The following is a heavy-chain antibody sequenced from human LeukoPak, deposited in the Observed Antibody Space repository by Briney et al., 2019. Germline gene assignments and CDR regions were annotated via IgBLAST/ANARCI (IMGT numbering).Heavy chain of an antibody. CDR2: ISSSSSYI. V-gene: IGHV3-21*01. D-gene: IGHD3-10*01. CDR1: GFTLSSYA. Sequence: GGSLRLSCAASGFTLSSYAMNWVRQAPGKGLEWVSSISSSSSYIYYADSVKGRFTISRDNAKKSLYLQMNSLRAEDTAVYYCARGFDNYYALPGGYWGQGTLVTVSS. J-gene: IGHJ4*02. CDR3: ARGFDNYYALPGGY.